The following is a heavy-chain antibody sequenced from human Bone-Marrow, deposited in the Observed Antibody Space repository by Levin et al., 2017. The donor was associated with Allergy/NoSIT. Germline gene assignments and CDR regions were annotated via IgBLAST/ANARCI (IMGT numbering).Heavy chain of an antibody. CDR1: GGSISSGGYS. CDR2: IYLSGSP. CDR3: ARVAGYSFGYYFDH. D-gene: IGHD5-18*01. Sequence: PSETLSLTCAVSGGSISSGGYSWSWIRQPPGKGLEWIGNIYLSGSPNDNPSLKSRVTISVDRSKNQFSLKLSSVTAADTAVYYCARVAGYSFGYYFDHWGQGTLVTVSS. V-gene: IGHV4-30-2*01. J-gene: IGHJ4*02.